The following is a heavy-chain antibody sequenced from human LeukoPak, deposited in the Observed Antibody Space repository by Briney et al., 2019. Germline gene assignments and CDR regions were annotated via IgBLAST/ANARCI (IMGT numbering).Heavy chain of an antibody. CDR3: AKEVRNYGEDYYYMDV. J-gene: IGHJ6*03. Sequence: PGGSLRLSCAASGFTFDDYAMHWVRQAPGKGLEWVSGISWNSGSIGYADSVKGRFTISRDNAKNSLYLQMNSLRAEDTAVYYCAKEVRNYGEDYYYMDVWGKGTTVTVSS. CDR2: ISWNSGSI. V-gene: IGHV3-9*01. CDR1: GFTFDDYA. D-gene: IGHD4-17*01.